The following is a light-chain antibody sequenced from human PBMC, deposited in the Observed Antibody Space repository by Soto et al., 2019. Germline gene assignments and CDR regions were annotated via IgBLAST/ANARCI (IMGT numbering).Light chain of an antibody. CDR3: QQSYSTLGT. J-gene: IGKJ2*01. Sequence: IQMTQSPSSLSASVGDRVIITCRSDHSINNYLNWYQQRPGKVPKLLIYAASTLQSAVPSRFSGSGSGRVFTLTINSLQPEDFATYYCQQSYSTLGTFGRGTRVEI. V-gene: IGKV1-39*01. CDR1: HSINNY. CDR2: AAS.